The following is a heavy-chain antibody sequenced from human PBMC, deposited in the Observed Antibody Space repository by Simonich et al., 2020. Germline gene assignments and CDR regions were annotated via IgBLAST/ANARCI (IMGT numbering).Heavy chain of an antibody. CDR3: ARVRFAAFDI. Sequence: QVQLVQSGAEVKKPGASVKVSCKASGYTVTGYYMQGVRQAPGQGLEWMGWINPTSGGKNDAQKFQGRVTMTRDTSISTADMELSRLRSDDTAVYYCARVRFAAFDIWGQGTMVTVSS. CDR2: INPTSGGK. J-gene: IGHJ3*02. D-gene: IGHD3-16*01. CDR1: GYTVTGYY. V-gene: IGHV1-2*02.